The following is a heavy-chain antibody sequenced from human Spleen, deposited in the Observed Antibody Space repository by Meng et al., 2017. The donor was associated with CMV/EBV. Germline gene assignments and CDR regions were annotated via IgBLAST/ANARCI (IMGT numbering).Heavy chain of an antibody. V-gene: IGHV3-30*04. D-gene: IGHD3-3*01. CDR1: GFTFSSYA. Sequence: GESLKISCAASGFTFSSYAMHWVRQAPGKGLEWVAVISYDGSNKYYADSVKGRFTISRDNSKNTLYLQMNSLRAEDTAVYYCAKDTTSEWLLDYWGQGTLVTVSS. J-gene: IGHJ4*02. CDR3: AKDTTSEWLLDY. CDR2: ISYDGSNK.